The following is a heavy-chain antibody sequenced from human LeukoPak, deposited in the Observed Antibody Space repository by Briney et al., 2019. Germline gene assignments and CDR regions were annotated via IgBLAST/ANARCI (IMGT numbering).Heavy chain of an antibody. CDR3: AKDRSVFNINPDQPIDY. J-gene: IGHJ4*03. V-gene: IGHV3-23*01. CDR1: GFTFSSYA. CDR2: ISGSGGST. Sequence: TGGSLRLSCAASGFTFSSYAMSWVRQAPGKGLEWVSAISGSGGSTYYADSVKGRFTISRDNSKNTLYLQMNSLRAEDTAVYYCAKDRSVFNINPDQPIDYWGQGTMVTVSS. D-gene: IGHD2/OR15-2a*01.